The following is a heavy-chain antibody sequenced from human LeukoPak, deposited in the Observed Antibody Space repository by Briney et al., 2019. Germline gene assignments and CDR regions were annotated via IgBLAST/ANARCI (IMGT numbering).Heavy chain of an antibody. J-gene: IGHJ4*02. CDR1: GGSFSGYY. CDR2: INHSGST. D-gene: IGHD3-22*01. Sequence: SETLSLTCAVYGGSFSGYYWSWISQPPGKGLEWIGEINHSGSTNYNPSLKSRVTISVDTSKNQFSLKLSSVTAADTAVYYCARFYYDSSGYYYVAYWGQGTWSPSPQ. V-gene: IGHV4-34*01. CDR3: ARFYYDSSGYYYVAY.